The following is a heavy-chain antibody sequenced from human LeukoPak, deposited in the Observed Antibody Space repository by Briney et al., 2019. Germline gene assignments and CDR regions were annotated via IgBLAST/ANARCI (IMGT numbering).Heavy chain of an antibody. CDR3: ARGGPDGYNIVGFDY. CDR1: GYTFTSYG. Sequence: ASVTVSCKASGYTFTSYGISWVRQAPGQGLEWMGWISAYNGNTNYAQKLQGRVTMTTDTSTSTAYMELRSLRSDDTAVYYCARGGPDGYNIVGFDYWGQGTLVTVSS. CDR2: ISAYNGNT. D-gene: IGHD5-24*01. J-gene: IGHJ4*02. V-gene: IGHV1-18*01.